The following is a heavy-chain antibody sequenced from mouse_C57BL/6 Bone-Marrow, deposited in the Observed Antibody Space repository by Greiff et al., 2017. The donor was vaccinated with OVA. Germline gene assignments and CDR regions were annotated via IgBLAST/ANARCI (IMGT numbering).Heavy chain of an antibody. J-gene: IGHJ3*01. CDR3: ANEVAY. V-gene: IGHV5-9*01. CDR2: ISGGGGNT. Sequence: EVQGVESGGGLVKPGGSLKLSCAASGFTFRSYTMSWVRQTPEKRLAWVATISGGGGNTYYPDSVKGRFTISRDNAKNTLYLQMSSLRSEDTALYYCANEVAYWGQGTLVTVSA. CDR1: GFTFRSYT.